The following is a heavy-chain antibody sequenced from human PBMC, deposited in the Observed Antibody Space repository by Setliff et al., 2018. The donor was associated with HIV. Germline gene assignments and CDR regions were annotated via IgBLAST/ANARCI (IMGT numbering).Heavy chain of an antibody. Sequence: ASVKVSCKASGYTFTSYVMHWVRQAPGQRLEWMGWINAGNGNTKYSQKFQGRVTFTRDTSASIAYMELSSLRSEDTAVYYCAREEYGDKFGYWGQGTLVTVSS. D-gene: IGHD6-6*01. J-gene: IGHJ4*02. CDR3: AREEYGDKFGY. V-gene: IGHV1-3*01. CDR2: INAGNGNT. CDR1: GYTFTSYV.